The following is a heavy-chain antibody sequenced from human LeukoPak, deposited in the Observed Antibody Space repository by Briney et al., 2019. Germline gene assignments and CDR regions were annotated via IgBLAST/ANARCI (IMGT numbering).Heavy chain of an antibody. D-gene: IGHD3-3*01. CDR3: ATYSGDYYY. V-gene: IGHV1-24*01. CDR2: FDPEDGET. CDR1: GYTLTELA. J-gene: IGHJ4*02. Sequence: ASVKVSCKVSGYTLTELAMHWVRQAPGEGLEWMGGFDPEDGETVYAQKFQGRVTMTEDTSTDTAYMELSSLSSEDTAVYFCATYSGDYYYWGQGTLVTVSS.